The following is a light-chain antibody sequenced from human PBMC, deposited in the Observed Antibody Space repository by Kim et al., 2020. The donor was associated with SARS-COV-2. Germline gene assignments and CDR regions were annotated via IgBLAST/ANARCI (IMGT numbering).Light chain of an antibody. CDR2: GKN. CDR3: HSRDSSDNHL. V-gene: IGLV3-19*01. Sequence: SSELTQDPAVSVALGQTVRITCQGDSLRRYYASWYQQKSGQAPVLVIYGKNNRPSGIPDRVSGSSSGNTASLTITGAQAEDEADYYCHSRDSSDNHLFGGGTQRTVL. J-gene: IGLJ3*02. CDR1: SLRRYY.